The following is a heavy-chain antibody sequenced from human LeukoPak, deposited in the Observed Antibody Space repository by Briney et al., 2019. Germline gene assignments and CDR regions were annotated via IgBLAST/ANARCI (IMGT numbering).Heavy chain of an antibody. D-gene: IGHD5-12*01. CDR2: ISAYNGNT. J-gene: IGHJ4*02. V-gene: IGHV1-18*01. Sequence: GASVKVSCKASGYTFTSYGISWVRQAPGQGLEWMGWISAYNGNTNYAQKLQGRVSMTTDTSTSTAYMGLRSLRSDDTAVYYCARVRSGYSGYDKGTFDYWGQGTLVTVSS. CDR1: GYTFTSYG. CDR3: ARVRSGYSGYDKGTFDY.